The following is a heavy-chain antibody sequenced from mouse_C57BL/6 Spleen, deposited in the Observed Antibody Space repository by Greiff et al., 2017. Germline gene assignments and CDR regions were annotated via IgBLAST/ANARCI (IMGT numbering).Heavy chain of an antibody. CDR1: GFTFSSYA. CDR2: ISSGGDYI. J-gene: IGHJ2*01. CDR3: TRELKGYYFDY. V-gene: IGHV5-9-1*02. Sequence: EVHLVESGEGLVKPGGSLKLSCAASGFTFSSYAMSWVRQTPEKRLEWVAYISSGGDYIYYADTVKGRFTISRDNARNTLYLQMSSLKSEDTAMYYCTRELKGYYFDYWGQGTTLTVSS. D-gene: IGHD1-3*01.